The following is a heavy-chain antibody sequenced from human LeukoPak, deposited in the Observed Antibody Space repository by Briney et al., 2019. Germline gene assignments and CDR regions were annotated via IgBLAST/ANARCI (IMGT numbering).Heavy chain of an antibody. D-gene: IGHD3-22*01. CDR2: INPNSGGT. V-gene: IGHV1-2*04. J-gene: IGHJ3*02. Sequence: ASVKVSCKASGYTFTGYYMHWVRQAPGQGLEWMGRINPNSGGTNYAQKFQGWVTMTRDTSISTAYMELSRLRSDDTAVYYCARGMFRYYYDSSGYLYDAFDIWGQGTMVTVSS. CDR1: GYTFTGYY. CDR3: ARGMFRYYYDSSGYLYDAFDI.